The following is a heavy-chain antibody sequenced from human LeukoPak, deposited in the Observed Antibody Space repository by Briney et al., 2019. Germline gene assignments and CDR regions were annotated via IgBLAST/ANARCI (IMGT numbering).Heavy chain of an antibody. J-gene: IGHJ6*03. D-gene: IGHD2-8*01. CDR1: GGSFSGYY. V-gene: IGHV4-34*01. Sequence: SETLSLTCAVYGGSFSGYYWSWIRQPPGEGLEWIGEINHSGSTNYNPSLKSRVTISVDTSKNQFSLKLSSVTAADTAVYYCARGPRCTNGVCFEPRRNYYYYYMDVWGKGATVTVSS. CDR3: ARGPRCTNGVCFEPRRNYYYYYMDV. CDR2: INHSGST.